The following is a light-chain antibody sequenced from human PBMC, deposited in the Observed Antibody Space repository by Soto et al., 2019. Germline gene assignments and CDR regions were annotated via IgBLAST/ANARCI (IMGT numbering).Light chain of an antibody. Sequence: IVLTQSPGTLSLSPGERATLSCRASQSVSSSYLAWYQQKPGQAPRLLIYGASSRATGIPDRFSGSGSGTDFSRTISRLEPEDFAVYYCQQYGSSPRTFGQGTKVAIK. CDR3: QQYGSSPRT. CDR1: QSVSSSY. J-gene: IGKJ1*01. V-gene: IGKV3-20*01. CDR2: GAS.